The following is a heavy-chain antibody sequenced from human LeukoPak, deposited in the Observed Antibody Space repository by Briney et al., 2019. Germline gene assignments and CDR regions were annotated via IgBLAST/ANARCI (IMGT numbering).Heavy chain of an antibody. Sequence: SGTLSLTCAVSGGSISSSNWWSWVRRPPGKGLEWIGEIYHSGSTNYNPSLKSRVTISVDKSKNQFSLKLSSVTAADTAVYYCAREHHYYDSSGWYAFDIWGQGTMVTVSS. CDR3: AREHHYYDSSGWYAFDI. J-gene: IGHJ3*02. V-gene: IGHV4-4*02. D-gene: IGHD3-22*01. CDR1: GGSISSSNW. CDR2: IYHSGST.